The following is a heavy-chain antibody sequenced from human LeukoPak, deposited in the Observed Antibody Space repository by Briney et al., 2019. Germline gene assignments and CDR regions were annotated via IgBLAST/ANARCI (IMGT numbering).Heavy chain of an antibody. J-gene: IGHJ4*02. Sequence: GGSLRLSCAASGFTFDDYGMSWVRQAPGKGLERISGVNWNGGSTGYADSVKGRFTISRDNSKNTLYLQMNSLRAEDTDVYYCAKDSTPLLGSSTSCCFFDYWGQGTLVTVSS. CDR3: AKDSTPLLGSSTSCCFFDY. CDR2: VNWNGGST. V-gene: IGHV3-20*04. D-gene: IGHD2-2*01. CDR1: GFTFDDYG.